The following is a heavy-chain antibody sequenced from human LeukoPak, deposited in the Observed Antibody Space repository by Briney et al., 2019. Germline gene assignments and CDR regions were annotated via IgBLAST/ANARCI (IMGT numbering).Heavy chain of an antibody. CDR2: IYYSGST. D-gene: IGHD6-19*01. CDR3: ARQAGTLLDYFDY. Sequence: SETLSLTCTVSGGSISSSSYYWGWVRQPPGKGLAWIGSIYYSGSTYYNPSLKSRVTISVDTSKNQFSLKLSSVTAADTAVYYCARQAGTLLDYFDYWGQGTLVTVSS. V-gene: IGHV4-39*01. J-gene: IGHJ4*02. CDR1: GGSISSSSYY.